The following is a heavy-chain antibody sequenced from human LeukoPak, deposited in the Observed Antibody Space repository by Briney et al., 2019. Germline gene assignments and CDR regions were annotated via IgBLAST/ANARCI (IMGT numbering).Heavy chain of an antibody. Sequence: SETLSLTCTVSGGSISSYYWSWIRQPAGKGLEWIGRIYTSGSTNYNPSLKSRVTMSVDTSKNQFSLKLSSVTAADTAVYYCARELGLQLPNWFDPWGQGTLVTVSS. CDR1: GGSISSYY. CDR3: ARELGLQLPNWFDP. V-gene: IGHV4-4*07. J-gene: IGHJ5*02. CDR2: IYTSGST. D-gene: IGHD2-2*01.